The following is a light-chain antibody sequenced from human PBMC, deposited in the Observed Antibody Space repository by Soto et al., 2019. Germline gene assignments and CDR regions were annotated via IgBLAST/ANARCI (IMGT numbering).Light chain of an antibody. V-gene: IGKV1-39*01. CDR1: QRVNNY. CDR3: QQSYVTPYT. Sequence: DIPMTQSPSSLSASVGDRVTITCRASQRVNNYLNWYQHKPGKAPKFLIYAASSLQSGVPSRFSGSGSGTDFTLTISSLQPEDFAIYYCQQSYVTPYTFGQGTKLEIK. J-gene: IGKJ2*01. CDR2: AAS.